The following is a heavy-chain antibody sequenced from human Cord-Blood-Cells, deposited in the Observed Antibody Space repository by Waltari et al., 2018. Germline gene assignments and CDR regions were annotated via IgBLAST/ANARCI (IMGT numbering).Heavy chain of an antibody. CDR1: GYTFTSYD. CDR3: ARGPVGATAY. J-gene: IGHJ4*02. D-gene: IGHD1-26*01. V-gene: IGHV1-8*01. CDR2: MXPXXGXX. Sequence: QVQLVQSGAEVKKPGASVKVSCKASGYTFTSYDINWVRQATGQGLEWMGWMXPXXGXXXXXXXFXXXXXXXXXXXISTAYMELSSLRSEDTAVYYCARGPVGATAYWGQGTLVTVSS.